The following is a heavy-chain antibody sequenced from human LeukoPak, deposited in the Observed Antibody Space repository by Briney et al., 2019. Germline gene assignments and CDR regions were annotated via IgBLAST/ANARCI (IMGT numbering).Heavy chain of an antibody. J-gene: IGHJ4*02. Sequence: GGSLRLSCAASGFTFSSYWMSWVRQAPGKGLEWVANIKQDGSEKYYVDSVKGRFTISRDNAKNSLYLQMNSLRAEDTAVYYCARDPNNWDLLEYYFDYWGQGTLVTVSS. D-gene: IGHD1-26*01. V-gene: IGHV3-7*01. CDR3: ARDPNNWDLLEYYFDY. CDR1: GFTFSSYW. CDR2: IKQDGSEK.